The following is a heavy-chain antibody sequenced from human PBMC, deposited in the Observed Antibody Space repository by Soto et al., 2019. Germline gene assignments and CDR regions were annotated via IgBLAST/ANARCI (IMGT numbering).Heavy chain of an antibody. D-gene: IGHD1-26*01. V-gene: IGHV6-1*01. CDR1: GDSVSSNSAG. CDR3: ARGEQYSGRIFDY. J-gene: IGHJ4*01. CDR2: TYYRPKWYS. Sequence: SQTLSLTCAITGDSVSSNSAGWSWVRQSPSRGLEWLGRTYYRPKWYSEYAVSVKGRITINPATSKNQYSLQLNSVTPEDTAVYFCARGEQYSGRIFDYWGQGTLVTVSS.